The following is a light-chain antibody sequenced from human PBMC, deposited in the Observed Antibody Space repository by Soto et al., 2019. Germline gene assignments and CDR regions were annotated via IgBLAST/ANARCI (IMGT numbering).Light chain of an antibody. J-gene: IGKJ4*01. CDR2: GAS. V-gene: IGKV3-15*01. Sequence: EIVITQSPATLSVSPWERATLSCRASQSVGSNLAWYQQKPGQSPRLLIYGASTRATGIPARFSGSGSGTEFTLTISSLQSEDLAVYCCQQYNNWPLTFGGGTKVDIK. CDR1: QSVGSN. CDR3: QQYNNWPLT.